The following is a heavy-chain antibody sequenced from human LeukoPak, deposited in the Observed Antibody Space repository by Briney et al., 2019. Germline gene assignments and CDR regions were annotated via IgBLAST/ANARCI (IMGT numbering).Heavy chain of an antibody. CDR2: VSYDGDNK. Sequence: PGRSLRLSCAASGFTFSGYTMHWVRQAPGKGLEWVAIVSYDGDNKYCADSVKGRFTISRDNSKNTLYLQMNSLRAEDTAVYYCAREIFCSSRSCYRPFDLWGQGSLVTVSS. D-gene: IGHD2-2*01. CDR3: AREIFCSSRSCYRPFDL. V-gene: IGHV3-30*01. CDR1: GFTFSGYT. J-gene: IGHJ4*02.